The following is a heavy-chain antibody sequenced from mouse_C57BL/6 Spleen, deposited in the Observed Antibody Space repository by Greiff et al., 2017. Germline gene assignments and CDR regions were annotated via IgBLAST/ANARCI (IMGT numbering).Heavy chain of an antibody. J-gene: IGHJ2*01. V-gene: IGHV1-55*01. CDR2: IYPGSGST. D-gene: IGHD1-1*01. Sequence: QVQLQQSGAELVKPGASVKMSCKASGYTFTSYLITWVKQRPGQGLEWIGDIYPGSGSTNYNEKFKSKATLTVDTSSSTAYMQLSSLTSEDSAVYYCARFGSSYDYFDYWGQGTTLTVSS. CDR3: ARFGSSYDYFDY. CDR1: GYTFTSYL.